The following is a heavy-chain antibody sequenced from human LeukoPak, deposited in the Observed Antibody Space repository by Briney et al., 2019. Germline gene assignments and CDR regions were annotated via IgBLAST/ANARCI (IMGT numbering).Heavy chain of an antibody. D-gene: IGHD2-8*01. J-gene: IGHJ3*02. Sequence: GGSLRLSCAASGFTFSSYGMHWVRQAPGKGLEWVAVISYDGSNKYYADSVKGRFTISRDNPKNTLYLQMNSLRAEDTAVYYCAKDLRGGSYFLNAFDNWGQGTMVTVSS. CDR3: AKDLRGGSYFLNAFDN. CDR1: GFTFSSYG. V-gene: IGHV3-30*18. CDR2: ISYDGSNK.